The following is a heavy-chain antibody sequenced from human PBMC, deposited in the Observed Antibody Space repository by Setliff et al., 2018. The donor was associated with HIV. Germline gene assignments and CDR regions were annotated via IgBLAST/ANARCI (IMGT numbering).Heavy chain of an antibody. CDR3: AVDLGDYYYDTTDYYYGGGLGY. CDR1: RFTFTSAA. J-gene: IGHJ4*02. D-gene: IGHD3-22*01. V-gene: IGHV1-58*01. Sequence: GASVKVSCKASRFTFTSAAVQWVRQARGQRPEWIGWIVVGSGNTKYAQRFQERVTITRDMSTRTAYMELSSLRSEDTAVYYCAVDLGDYYYDTTDYYYGGGLGYWGRGTLVTVSS. CDR2: IVVGSGNT.